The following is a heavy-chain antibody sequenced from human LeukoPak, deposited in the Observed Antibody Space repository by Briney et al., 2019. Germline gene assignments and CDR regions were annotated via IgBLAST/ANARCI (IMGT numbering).Heavy chain of an antibody. V-gene: IGHV3-21*01. CDR3: TRVSYADGGYFDY. CDR1: GFTFSSYY. D-gene: IGHD3-16*01. Sequence: GGSLSLSCAAYGFTFSSYYMNWVRQAPGKGLEWVSSISRSGNYTYYADSVKGRFTISRDNARNSLYLQMNSLRSEDTAVYFCTRVSYADGGYFDYWGQGTLVTVSS. J-gene: IGHJ4*02. CDR2: ISRSGNYT.